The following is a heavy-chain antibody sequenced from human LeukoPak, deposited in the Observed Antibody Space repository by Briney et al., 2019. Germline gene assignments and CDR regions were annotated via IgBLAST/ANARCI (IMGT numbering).Heavy chain of an antibody. D-gene: IGHD3-3*01. J-gene: IGHJ6*03. Sequence: PGGSLRLSCAASGFTFSSYSMNWVRQAPGKGLEWVSSISNSSSYIYYADSVKGRFTISRDNAKNSLYLQMNSLRAEDTAVYYCARNYDFWSGYPYYYYYYMDVWGKGTTVTVSS. V-gene: IGHV3-21*01. CDR3: ARNYDFWSGYPYYYYYYMDV. CDR2: ISNSSSYI. CDR1: GFTFSSYS.